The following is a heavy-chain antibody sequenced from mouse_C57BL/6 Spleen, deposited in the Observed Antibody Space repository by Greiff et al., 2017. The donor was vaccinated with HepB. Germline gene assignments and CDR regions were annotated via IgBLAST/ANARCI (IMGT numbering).Heavy chain of an antibody. CDR3: ARGGYYGSSFDY. CDR1: GYAFSSSW. J-gene: IGHJ2*01. V-gene: IGHV1-82*01. CDR2: IYPGDGDT. D-gene: IGHD1-1*01. Sequence: QVQLQQSGPELVKPGASVKISCKASGYAFSSSWMNWVKQRPGKGLEWIGRIYPGDGDTNYKGKFKGKATLTADKSSSTAYMQLISLTSEDSAVYFCARGGYYGSSFDYWGQGTTLTVSS.